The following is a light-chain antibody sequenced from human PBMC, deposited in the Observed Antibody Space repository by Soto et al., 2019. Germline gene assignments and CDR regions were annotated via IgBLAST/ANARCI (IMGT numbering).Light chain of an antibody. CDR2: GVS. CDR3: QQYGSSPRT. V-gene: IGKV3-20*01. J-gene: IGKJ1*01. CDR1: QSVSSN. Sequence: EIVMTQSPATLSVSPGERATLSCRASQSVSSNLAWYQQKPGQAPRLLIYGVSTGATGIPDRFSGSGSGTDFTLTISRLEPEDFAVYYCQQYGSSPRTFGQGTKVDIK.